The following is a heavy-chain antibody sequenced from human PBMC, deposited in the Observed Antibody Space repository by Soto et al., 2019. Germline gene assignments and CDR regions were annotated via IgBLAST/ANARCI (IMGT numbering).Heavy chain of an antibody. J-gene: IGHJ4*02. Sequence: GGSLRLCCAASGFTFSTYAMSWVRQAPGKGLEWVSAISGSGGSTYYADSVKGRFTISRDNSKNTLYLQMNSLRAEDTAVYYCAKGSYCTNGICYNYWGQGTLVTVSS. CDR2: ISGSGGST. V-gene: IGHV3-23*01. D-gene: IGHD2-8*01. CDR3: AKGSYCTNGICYNY. CDR1: GFTFSTYA.